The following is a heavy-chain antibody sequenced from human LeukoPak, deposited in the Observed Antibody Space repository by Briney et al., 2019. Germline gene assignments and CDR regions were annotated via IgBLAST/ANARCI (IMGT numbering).Heavy chain of an antibody. D-gene: IGHD3-22*01. CDR1: DDSFTDYF. J-gene: IGHJ4*02. CDR3: ARHDNRGSYSLLY. Sequence: SETLSLTCTVSDDSFTDYFWSWIRQPPGKGLEWIAHVHYSGSTKSSPSLRSRVTTSVDTSKKQFSLKLSSVTAADAAVYYCARHDNRGSYSLLYWGRGTLVTVSS. V-gene: IGHV4-59*08. CDR2: VHYSGST.